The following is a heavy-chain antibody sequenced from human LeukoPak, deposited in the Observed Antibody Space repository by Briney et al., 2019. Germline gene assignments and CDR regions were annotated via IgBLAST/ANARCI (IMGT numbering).Heavy chain of an antibody. J-gene: IGHJ4*02. CDR3: AREGYSYGLYYFDY. CDR2: INPTGTSS. Sequence: ASVKVSCKSSGYTFTRHYLHWVRQAPGQGLEWVGLINPTGTSSWSAQKFQGRVTITADKSTSTAYMELSSLRSEGTAVYYCAREGYSYGLYYFDYWGQGTLVTVSS. V-gene: IGHV1-46*01. CDR1: GYTFTRHY. D-gene: IGHD5-18*01.